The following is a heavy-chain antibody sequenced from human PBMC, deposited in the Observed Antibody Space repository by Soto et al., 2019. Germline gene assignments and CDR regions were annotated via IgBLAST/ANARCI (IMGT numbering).Heavy chain of an antibody. CDR1: GYTPTNYD. Sequence: QVPLVQSGPEVKKPGASVTVSCKTSGYTPTNYDIGWVRQAPGQGLEWMGWISAYNGNRNSAQKLQGRLTMTTDTTTKTAYMELRSVRSDDTAVYFCARALYRRGTYCAFDNWGQGTLVTVSS. D-gene: IGHD3-16*01. CDR2: ISAYNGNR. CDR3: ARALYRRGTYCAFDN. V-gene: IGHV1-18*01. J-gene: IGHJ4*02.